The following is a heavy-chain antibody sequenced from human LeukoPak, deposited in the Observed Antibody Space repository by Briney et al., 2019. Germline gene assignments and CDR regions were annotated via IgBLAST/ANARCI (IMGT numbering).Heavy chain of an antibody. Sequence: PAETLSLTCTVSGGSFTNYYWSWIRHSSGKGLEWIGYMYYTGSAYYSPSLKSRVTMSVDTSKNQFSLILTSVTAADTAMYYCARSNFSSSWDLWGQGTLVTVYS. V-gene: IGHV4-59*08. D-gene: IGHD6-13*01. J-gene: IGHJ4*02. CDR3: ARSNFSSSWDL. CDR2: MYYTGSA. CDR1: GGSFTNYY.